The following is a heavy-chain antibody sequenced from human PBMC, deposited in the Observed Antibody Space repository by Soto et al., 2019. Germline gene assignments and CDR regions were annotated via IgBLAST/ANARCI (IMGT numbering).Heavy chain of an antibody. D-gene: IGHD6-6*01. CDR2: INWNGGST. Sequence: EVQLVESGGGVVRPGGSLRLSCAASGFTFDDYGMSWVRQAPGKGLEWVSGINWNGGSTGYADSVKGRFTISRDNAKNSLYLQMNSLTAEDTALYHCARVSIAARGGDDWFDPWGQGTLVTVSS. CDR3: ARVSIAARGGDDWFDP. V-gene: IGHV3-20*01. CDR1: GFTFDDYG. J-gene: IGHJ5*02.